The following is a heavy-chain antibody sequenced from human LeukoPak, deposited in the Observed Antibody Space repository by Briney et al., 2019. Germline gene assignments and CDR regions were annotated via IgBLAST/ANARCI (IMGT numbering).Heavy chain of an antibody. D-gene: IGHD3-3*01. Sequence: SVKVSCKASGGTFSGYAISWVRQAPGQGLEWMGGIIPIFGTANYAQKFQGRVTITADESTSTAYMELSSLRSEDTAVYYCARVVLRFLEWVCVDVWGKGTTVTVSS. J-gene: IGHJ6*04. CDR3: ARVVLRFLEWVCVDV. CDR1: GGTFSGYA. CDR2: IIPIFGTA. V-gene: IGHV1-69*13.